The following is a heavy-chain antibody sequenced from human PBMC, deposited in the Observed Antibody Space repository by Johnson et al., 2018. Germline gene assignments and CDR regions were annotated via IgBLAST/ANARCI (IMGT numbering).Heavy chain of an antibody. CDR2: ISSSSTTI. CDR1: GFTFSSYS. CDR3: TNTRGNTDVDYYYYIDV. J-gene: IGHJ6*03. V-gene: IGHV3-48*01. D-gene: IGHD2/OR15-2a*01. Sequence: EVQLVESGGGLLQPGGSLRLSCAASGFTFSSYSMNWVRQAPGKGLEWVSYISSSSTTIYYAVSVKGRFTIPRDNAKHSLYLQMNSLRAEDTAVYYWTNTRGNTDVDYYYYIDVWGKGTTVTVSS.